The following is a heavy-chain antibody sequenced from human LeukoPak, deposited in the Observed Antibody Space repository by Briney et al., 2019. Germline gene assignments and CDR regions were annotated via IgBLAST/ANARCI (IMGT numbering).Heavy chain of an antibody. J-gene: IGHJ5*02. CDR3: ARHQDVSYGDYRTNWFDP. D-gene: IGHD4-17*01. CDR1: GGSISSSSYY. CDR2: IYYSGST. V-gene: IGHV4-39*01. Sequence: SETLSLTCTVSGGSISSSSYYWGWIRQPPGKGLEWIGSIYYSGSTNYNPSLKSRVTISVDTSKNQFSLKLSSVTAADTAVYYCARHQDVSYGDYRTNWFDPWGQGTLVTVSS.